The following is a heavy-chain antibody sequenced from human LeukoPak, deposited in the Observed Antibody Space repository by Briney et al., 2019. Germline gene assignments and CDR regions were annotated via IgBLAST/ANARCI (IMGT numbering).Heavy chain of an antibody. D-gene: IGHD2-15*01. V-gene: IGHV1-2*02. J-gene: IGHJ4*02. CDR3: ARGTAVVPAATDY. CDR2: INPNNGGT. Sequence: ASVKVSCKASGYTFIGYYIHWVRQAPGQGLEWMGWINPNNGGTNCAQKFQGRVTMTRDTSISTAYMELSRLRSDDTAVFYCARGTAVVPAATDYWGQGTLVTVSS. CDR1: GYTFIGYY.